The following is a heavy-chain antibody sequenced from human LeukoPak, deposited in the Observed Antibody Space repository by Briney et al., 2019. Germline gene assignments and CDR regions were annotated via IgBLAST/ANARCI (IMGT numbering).Heavy chain of an antibody. J-gene: IGHJ3*02. CDR2: ISGSGGST. V-gene: IGHV3-23*01. CDR1: GFTFSSYS. D-gene: IGHD5/OR15-5a*01. Sequence: SGGSLRLSCTASGFTFSSYSLNWVRQAPGKGLEWVSAISGSGGSTYYADSVKGRFTISRDNSKNTLYLQMNSLRAEDTAVYYCAKVYAMDRRAFDIWGQGTMVTVSS. CDR3: AKVYAMDRRAFDI.